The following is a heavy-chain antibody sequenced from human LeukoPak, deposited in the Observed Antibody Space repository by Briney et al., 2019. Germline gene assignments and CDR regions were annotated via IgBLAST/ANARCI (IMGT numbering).Heavy chain of an antibody. CDR3: ARDLGRVPGYPGDGMDV. CDR1: GGSIRSYH. CDR2: IYNTGSI. V-gene: IGHV4-59*12. Sequence: SETLSLTCTVSGGSIRSYHWSWIRQPPGKGLEWIAYIYNTGSINYNPSLKSRVTVSVDTSKNQFSLKLSSVTVADTAVYYCARDLGRVPGYPGDGMDVWGQGTTVTVSS. D-gene: IGHD3-16*02. J-gene: IGHJ6*02.